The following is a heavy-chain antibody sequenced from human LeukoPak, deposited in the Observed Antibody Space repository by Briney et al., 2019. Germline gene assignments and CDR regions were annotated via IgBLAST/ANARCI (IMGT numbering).Heavy chain of an antibody. J-gene: IGHJ3*02. CDR3: ARDFGMFTISHGGAFAI. V-gene: IGHV1-18*01. D-gene: IGHD5-24*01. Sequence: ASVKVSCKASGYTFDNYGISWVRQAPGQGLEWMGWISAYDGNTNYANKLQGRVTMTTDASTSTAFMELRSLTSDDTAVYFCARDFGMFTISHGGAFAIWGQGTVVTVSS. CDR1: GYTFDNYG. CDR2: ISAYDGNT.